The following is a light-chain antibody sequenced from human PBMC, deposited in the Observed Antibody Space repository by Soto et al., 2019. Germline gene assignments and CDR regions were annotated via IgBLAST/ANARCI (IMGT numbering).Light chain of an antibody. CDR2: KAS. J-gene: IGKJ2*01. V-gene: IGKV1-5*03. CDR3: QQYSSYSHS. Sequence: DIQMTQSPSTLSASVGDRVTITCRASQSISIWLAWYQQKPGKAPNLLIYKASTLESGVPSRFSGSGAGTEFTLTISSLQPDDFASYYCQQYSSYSHSFGQGTKLEIK. CDR1: QSISIW.